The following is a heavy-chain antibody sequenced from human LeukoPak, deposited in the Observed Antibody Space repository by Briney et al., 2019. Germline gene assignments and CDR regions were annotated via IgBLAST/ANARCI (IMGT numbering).Heavy chain of an antibody. CDR2: MNPNSGNT. Sequence: ASVKVSCKASGYTFTAYYLHWARQATGQGLEWMGWMNPNSGNTGYAQKFQGRVTMTRNTSISTAYMELSSLRSEDTAVYYCARGPYYYDSSGYPEDYWGQGTLVTVSS. J-gene: IGHJ4*02. CDR3: ARGPYYYDSSGYPEDY. V-gene: IGHV1-8*02. CDR1: GYTFTAYY. D-gene: IGHD3-22*01.